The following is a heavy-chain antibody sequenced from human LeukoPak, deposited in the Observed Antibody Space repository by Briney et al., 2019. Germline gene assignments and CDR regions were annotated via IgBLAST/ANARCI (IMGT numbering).Heavy chain of an antibody. J-gene: IGHJ6*03. CDR1: GFTFSNYV. CDR3: ARDIGRRYYYYMDV. Sequence: GGSLRLSCAASGFTFSNYVMQWVRQAPGKGLEWVALIAHDGSNKYYADSVKGRFTISRENSKSTVYLQMNSLRPEDTAVYYCARDIGRRYYYYMDVWGKGTTVTVSS. D-gene: IGHD1-26*01. CDR2: IAHDGSNK. V-gene: IGHV3-30*03.